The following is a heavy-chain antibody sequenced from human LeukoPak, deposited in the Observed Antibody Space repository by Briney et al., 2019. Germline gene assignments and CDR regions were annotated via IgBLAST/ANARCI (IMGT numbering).Heavy chain of an antibody. CDR2: IKQDGSEE. Sequence: GGSLRLSCAASGFTFSSYCMSWVRQAPGEGLEWVANIKQDGSEEYYVDSVKGRFTISRDNAKNSLYLQMNSLRAEDTAVYYCARDTPEMATNRLGWFDPWGQGTLVIVSS. J-gene: IGHJ5*02. V-gene: IGHV3-7*01. CDR1: GFTFSSYC. CDR3: ARDTPEMATNRLGWFDP. D-gene: IGHD5-24*01.